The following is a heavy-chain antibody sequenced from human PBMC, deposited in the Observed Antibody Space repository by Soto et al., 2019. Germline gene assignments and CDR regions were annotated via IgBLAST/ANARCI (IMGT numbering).Heavy chain of an antibody. J-gene: IGHJ6*02. CDR2: MSSDGTSE. D-gene: IGHD3-9*01. CDR3: ARDCDRGRNYDTVTGYYYYFYGMDV. CDR1: GFTFSSYA. V-gene: IGHV3-30-3*01. Sequence: GGSLRLSCAASGFTFSSYAMHWVRQAPGKGLEWVAVMSSDGTSEYHADSVRGRFTISRDNFRNTLSLQMNTLRVEDTAVYYCARDCDRGRNYDTVTGYYYYFYGMDVWGQGTAVTVSS.